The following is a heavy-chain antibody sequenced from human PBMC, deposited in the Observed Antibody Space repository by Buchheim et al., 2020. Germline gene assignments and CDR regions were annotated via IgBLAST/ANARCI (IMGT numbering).Heavy chain of an antibody. CDR2: IHKAGST. CDR3: VRAGMILFWFDP. V-gene: IGHV4-61*02. D-gene: IGHD2-15*01. Sequence: QVQLQESGPGLVKPSQTLSLTCTASGDSITSGYNYWNWIRQPAGKGPEWIGRIHKAGSTNYNPSLKSRATITVDTSKNQFSLDLSSVTAADTAMYYCVRAGMILFWFDPWGPGTL. CDR1: GDSITSGYNY. J-gene: IGHJ5*02.